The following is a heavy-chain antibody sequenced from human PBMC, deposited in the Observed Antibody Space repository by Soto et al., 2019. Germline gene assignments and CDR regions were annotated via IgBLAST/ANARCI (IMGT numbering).Heavy chain of an antibody. D-gene: IGHD4-4*01. CDR3: GTTVTTYVAFDI. V-gene: IGHV1-18*01. CDR1: GYTFTSYG. J-gene: IGHJ3*02. Sequence: GASVKVSCKASGYTFTSYGISWVRQAPGQGLEWMGWISAYNGNTNYAQKLQGRVTMTTDTSTSTAYMELRSLKSDDTAFYCCGTTVTTYVAFDIWGQGTMVTVSS. CDR2: ISAYNGNT.